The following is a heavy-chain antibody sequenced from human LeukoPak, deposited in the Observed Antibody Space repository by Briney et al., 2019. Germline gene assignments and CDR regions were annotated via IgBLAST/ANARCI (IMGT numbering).Heavy chain of an antibody. Sequence: ASVKVSCKASGYTFTSYGISWVRQAPGQGLEWMGWINPNSGGTNYAQKFQGRVTMTRDTSISTAYMELSRLRSDDTAVYYCARDGVLLWFGDHYYYMDVWGKGTTVAVSS. J-gene: IGHJ6*03. CDR3: ARDGVLLWFGDHYYYMDV. CDR2: INPNSGGT. V-gene: IGHV1-2*02. D-gene: IGHD3-10*01. CDR1: GYTFTSYG.